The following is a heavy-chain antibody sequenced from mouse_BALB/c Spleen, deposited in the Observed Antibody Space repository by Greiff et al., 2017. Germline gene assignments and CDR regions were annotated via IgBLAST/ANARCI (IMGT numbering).Heavy chain of an antibody. CDR1: GFTFSSYT. CDR2: ISSGGSYT. D-gene: IGHD1-1*01. Sequence: EVQVVESGGGLVKPGGSLKLSCAASGFTFSSYTMSWVRQTPEKRLEWVATISSGGSYTYYPDSVKGRFTISRDNAKNTLYLQMSSLKSEDTAMYYCTRGGGSTYFDYWGQGTTLTVSS. V-gene: IGHV5-6-4*01. J-gene: IGHJ2*01. CDR3: TRGGGSTYFDY.